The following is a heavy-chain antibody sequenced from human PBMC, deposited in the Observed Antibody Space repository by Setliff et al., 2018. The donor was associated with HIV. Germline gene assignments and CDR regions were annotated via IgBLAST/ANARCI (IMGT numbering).Heavy chain of an antibody. J-gene: IGHJ3*01. V-gene: IGHV1-46*01. CDR1: GYTFTSYY. CDR2: INPSGGST. CDR3: ARVNSDAFDV. Sequence: ASVKVSCKASGYTFTSYYMHWVRQAPGQGLEWMGIINPSGGSTIYAQKFQGRVTFTADRSTSTAYMELSSLRSEDTAVYYCARVNSDAFDVWGQGTKVTVSS.